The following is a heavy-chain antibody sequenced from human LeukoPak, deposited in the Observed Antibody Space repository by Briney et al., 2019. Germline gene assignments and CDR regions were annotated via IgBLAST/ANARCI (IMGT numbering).Heavy chain of an antibody. CDR1: GGSISSSNYY. J-gene: IGHJ4*02. CDR3: ARLLIYCSSTSCHFDY. CDR2: IYYSGIT. Sequence: PSETLSLTCTVSGGSISSSNYYWGWIRQPPGKGLEWIGSIYYSGITYYNPSLKSRATISVDTSNNQFSLKLSSVTAADTAMYYCARLLIYCSSTSCHFDYWGQGTLVTVSS. D-gene: IGHD2-2*01. V-gene: IGHV4-39*01.